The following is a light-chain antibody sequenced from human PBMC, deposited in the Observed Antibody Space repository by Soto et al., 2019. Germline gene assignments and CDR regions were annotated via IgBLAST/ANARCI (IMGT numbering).Light chain of an antibody. J-gene: IGKJ1*01. V-gene: IGKV1-39*01. Sequence: IQMTQSPSSLSASVGDRVNITCRASQTISSYLNWYQKKPGKAPKLLIYAASTSESGVPSRFSGRRSGTDFTLTISSLQTEDFATYYCQQRYRTPWTFGQRTKVDIK. CDR1: QTISSY. CDR2: AAS. CDR3: QQRYRTPWT.